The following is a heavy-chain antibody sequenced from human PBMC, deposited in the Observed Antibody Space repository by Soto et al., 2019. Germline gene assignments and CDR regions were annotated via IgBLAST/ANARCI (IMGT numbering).Heavy chain of an antibody. CDR2: ISWDGNYA. D-gene: IGHD3-16*01. CDR3: TRDFYVNYYYYAMDV. CDR1: GFTFDDYA. J-gene: IGHJ6*02. V-gene: IGHV3-43D*04. Sequence: LRLSCAASGFTFDDYAMHWVRQVPGKGLEWVSLISWDGNYAYYADSVKGRFTISRDNSKNSLFLQMNSLRTEDTALYYCTRDFYVNYYYYAMDVWGQGTTVTVSS.